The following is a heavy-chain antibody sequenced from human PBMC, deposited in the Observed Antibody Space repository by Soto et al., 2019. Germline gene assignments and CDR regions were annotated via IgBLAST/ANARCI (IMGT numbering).Heavy chain of an antibody. Sequence: SVEVSCKXSGGTFSSYAISWVRQAPGQGLEWMGGIIPIFGTANYAQKFQGRVTITADESTSTAYMELSSLRSEDTAVYYCARGYYYYYYGMDVWGQGTTVTVSS. CDR3: ARGYYYYYYGMDV. CDR1: GGTFSSYA. V-gene: IGHV1-69*13. J-gene: IGHJ6*02. CDR2: IIPIFGTA.